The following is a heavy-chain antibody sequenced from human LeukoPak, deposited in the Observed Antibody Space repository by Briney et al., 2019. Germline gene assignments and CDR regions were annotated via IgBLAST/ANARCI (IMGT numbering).Heavy chain of an antibody. D-gene: IGHD3-10*01. CDR2: IYSGGTT. CDR1: GFTVSSTY. J-gene: IGHJ4*02. V-gene: IGHV3-53*01. Sequence: GGSLRLSCAASGFTVSSTYMAWVRQAPGRGLEWVSIIYSGGTTYYADSVKGRFTISRDNSKNTLYLQMNSLRAEDTAVYYCAKALLLWFGELPTDYWGQGTLVTVSS. CDR3: AKALLLWFGELPTDY.